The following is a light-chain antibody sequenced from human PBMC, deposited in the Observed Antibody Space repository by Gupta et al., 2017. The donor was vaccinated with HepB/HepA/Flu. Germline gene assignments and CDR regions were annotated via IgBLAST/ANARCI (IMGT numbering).Light chain of an antibody. V-gene: IGKV1-16*02. CDR2: AAS. Sequence: DIQMTQSPSSLSASIRDTVTITCRARQGINNNLAWFQQKPGEAPKSLIHAASSLQSGVPSKFSGSGSGTDFTLTISGLQAEDFAIYYCQQYYSFPLTLGGGTKVEI. CDR3: QQYYSFPLT. CDR1: QGINNN. J-gene: IGKJ4*01.